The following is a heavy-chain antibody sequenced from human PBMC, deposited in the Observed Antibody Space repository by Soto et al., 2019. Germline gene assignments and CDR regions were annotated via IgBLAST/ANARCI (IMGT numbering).Heavy chain of an antibody. CDR1: GGSFSGYY. Sequence: LSLTCAVYGGSFSGYYWSWIRQPPGKGLEWVGEINHSGSTNYNPSLKSRVTISVDTSKNQFSLKLSSVTAADTAVYYCARGHQYYYDSSDYYPFAFDIWGQGTMVTVSS. D-gene: IGHD3-22*01. CDR2: INHSGST. CDR3: ARGHQYYYDSSDYYPFAFDI. J-gene: IGHJ3*02. V-gene: IGHV4-34*01.